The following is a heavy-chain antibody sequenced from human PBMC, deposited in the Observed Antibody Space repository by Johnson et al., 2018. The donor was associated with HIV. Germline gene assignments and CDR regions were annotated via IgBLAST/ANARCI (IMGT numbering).Heavy chain of an antibody. CDR2: LYRGGNT. J-gene: IGHJ3*01. D-gene: IGHD6-13*01. V-gene: IGHV3-66*01. Sequence: VQLVESGGGVVRPGRSLRLSCAASGFTFSNNYMNWVRQAPGKGLEWVSVLYRGGNTYYADSVRGRFTISRDNSKNTLYLQMSSLKVEDTAMYYCARDGESQQLPLGDAFDVWGQGTMVIVSS. CDR1: GFTFSNNY. CDR3: ARDGESQQLPLGDAFDV.